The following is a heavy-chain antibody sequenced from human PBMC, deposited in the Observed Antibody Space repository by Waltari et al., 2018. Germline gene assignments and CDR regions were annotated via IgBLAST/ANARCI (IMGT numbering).Heavy chain of an antibody. V-gene: IGHV4-34*01. J-gene: IGHJ4*02. Sequence: VQLQQWGAGLLESSETLSLTCAVSGGSFSGFFWTWIRPSAEKGLEWIGQIQDSGTPTYNPSLKSRVTMSMDPAKNQFSLTLTSVTAADTAVYSCASGLGRYQMLYQYWGQGTPVIVS. CDR1: GGSFSGFF. D-gene: IGHD2-8*01. CDR3: ASGLGRYQMLYQY. CDR2: IQDSGTP.